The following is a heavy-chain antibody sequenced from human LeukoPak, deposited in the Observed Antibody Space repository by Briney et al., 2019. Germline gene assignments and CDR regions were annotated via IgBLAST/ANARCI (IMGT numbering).Heavy chain of an antibody. J-gene: IGHJ6*02. CDR3: ATYTHWVAGDV. CDR2: MNQDGGEK. D-gene: IGHD3-16*01. CDR1: GFTFSDSW. V-gene: IGHV3-7*01. Sequence: GGSPRLSCAASGFTFSDSWMSWVRQAPGKGLEWVANMNQDGGEKDYVDSVKGRFTISRDNARNSLYLQMGSLRAEDTAVYYCATYTHWVAGDVWGQGTTVTVSS.